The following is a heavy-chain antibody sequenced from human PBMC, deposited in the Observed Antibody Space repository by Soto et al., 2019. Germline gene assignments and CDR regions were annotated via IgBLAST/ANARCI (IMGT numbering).Heavy chain of an antibody. CDR2: VYYTETT. Sequence: SETLSLTCSLSGGSINSSDHFWGWIQQTPGKGLEWIGSVYYTETTYYNPSLKSPVTISVETSRNTFSLKVNSVTAADTGIYYCARQRVLSTNMFITSFDPWGQGTLVTVSS. CDR1: GGSINSSDHF. V-gene: IGHV4-39*01. J-gene: IGHJ5*02. D-gene: IGHD3-10*02. CDR3: ARQRVLSTNMFITSFDP.